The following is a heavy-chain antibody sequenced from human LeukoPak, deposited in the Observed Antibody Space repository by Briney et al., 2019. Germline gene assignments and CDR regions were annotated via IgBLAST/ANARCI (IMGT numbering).Heavy chain of an antibody. CDR3: ARDGGYSYGYYFDY. V-gene: IGHV1-8*01. Sequence: SVKVSCKASGYTFTSYDINWVRQATGQGLEWMGWMNPNSGNTGYAQKFQGRVTMTRNTSISTAYMELSSLRSEDTALYYCARDGGYSYGYYFDYWGQGTLVTVSS. J-gene: IGHJ4*02. D-gene: IGHD5-18*01. CDR1: GYTFTSYD. CDR2: MNPNSGNT.